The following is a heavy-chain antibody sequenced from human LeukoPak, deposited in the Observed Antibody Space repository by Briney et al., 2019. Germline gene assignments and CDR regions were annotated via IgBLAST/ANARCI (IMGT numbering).Heavy chain of an antibody. CDR1: GYTFPNHY. CDR3: ARGFRTNYDISI. D-gene: IGHD3-9*01. J-gene: IGHJ4*02. V-gene: IGHV1-2*02. CDR2: IYRNSGGT. Sequence: GASVTVSCKASGYTFPNHYMHWVRQAPGQGLEWMGWIYRNSGGTNYAQKFQGRVTITRDTSISTAYMELSRLRSDDTAVYYCARGFRTNYDISIWGQGTLVTVSS.